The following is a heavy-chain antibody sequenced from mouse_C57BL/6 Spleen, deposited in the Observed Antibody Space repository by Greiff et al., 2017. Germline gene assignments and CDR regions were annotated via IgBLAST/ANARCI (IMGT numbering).Heavy chain of an antibody. Sequence: QVQLQQPGAELVRPGSSVKLSCKASGYTFTSYWMDWVKQRPGQGLEWIGNIYPSDSETHYNQKFKDKATLTVDKSSSTAYMQLSSLTSEESAVYYCARGDGSSSWYFDVWGTGTTVTVSS. D-gene: IGHD1-1*01. CDR2: IYPSDSET. CDR3: ARGDGSSSWYFDV. V-gene: IGHV1-61*01. CDR1: GYTFTSYW. J-gene: IGHJ1*03.